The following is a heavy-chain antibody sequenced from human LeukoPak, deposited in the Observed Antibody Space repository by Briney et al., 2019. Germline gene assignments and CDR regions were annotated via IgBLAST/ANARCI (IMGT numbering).Heavy chain of an antibody. CDR2: ISSNGGST. CDR3: ARGRQSIAAADRYYYYYYMDV. Sequence: GGSLRLSCAASGFTFSSYAMHWVRQAPGKGLEYVSAISSNGGSTYYANSVKGRFTISRDNAKNSLYLQMNSLRAEDTALYYCARGRQSIAAADRYYYYYYMDVWGKGTTVTVSS. V-gene: IGHV3-64*01. D-gene: IGHD6-13*01. CDR1: GFTFSSYA. J-gene: IGHJ6*03.